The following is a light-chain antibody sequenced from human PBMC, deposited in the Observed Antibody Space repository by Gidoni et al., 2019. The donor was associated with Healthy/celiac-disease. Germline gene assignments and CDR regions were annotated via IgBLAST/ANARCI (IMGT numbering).Light chain of an antibody. CDR2: GAS. CDR3: QQYNNWPYT. CDR1: QSVSSN. J-gene: IGKJ2*01. V-gene: IGKV3-15*01. Sequence: EIVLQQSPATLSVSPGERATLACRASQSVSSNLAWYQQKPGQAPRLLIYGASTRATGIPARFSGSGSGTEFTLTISSLQSEDFAVYYCQQYNNWPYTFGQGTKLEIK.